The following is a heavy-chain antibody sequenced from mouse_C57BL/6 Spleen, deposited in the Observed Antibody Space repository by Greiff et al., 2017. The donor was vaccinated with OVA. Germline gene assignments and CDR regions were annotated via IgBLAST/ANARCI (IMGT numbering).Heavy chain of an antibody. J-gene: IGHJ3*01. V-gene: IGHV1-64*01. CDR2: IHPNSGST. CDR3: ARWDDYDSWFAY. D-gene: IGHD2-4*01. Sequence: VQLQQPGAELVKPGASVKLSCKASGYTFTSYWMHWVKQRPGQGLEWIGMIHPNSGSTNYNEKFKSKATLTVDKSSSTAYMQLSSLTSEDSAVYYCARWDDYDSWFAYWGQGTLVTVSA. CDR1: GYTFTSYW.